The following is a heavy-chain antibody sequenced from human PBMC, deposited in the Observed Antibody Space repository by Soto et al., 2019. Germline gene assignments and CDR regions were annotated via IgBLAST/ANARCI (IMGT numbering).Heavy chain of an antibody. D-gene: IGHD3-3*01. CDR3: ARGRPDYDFWSGYSNYYYMDV. Sequence: ASVQVSCKASGYTFTGYYMHWVRQAPGQGLEWMGWINPNSGGTNYAQKFQGWVTMTRDTSISTAYMELSRLRSDDTAVYYCARGRPDYDFWSGYSNYYYMDVWGKGTTVTVSS. CDR1: GYTFTGYY. CDR2: INPNSGGT. J-gene: IGHJ6*03. V-gene: IGHV1-2*04.